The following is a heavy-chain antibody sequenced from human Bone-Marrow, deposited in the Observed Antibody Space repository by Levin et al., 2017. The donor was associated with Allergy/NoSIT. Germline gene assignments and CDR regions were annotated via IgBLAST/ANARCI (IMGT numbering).Heavy chain of an antibody. V-gene: IGHV4-59*01. D-gene: IGHD3-10*01. Sequence: SETLSLTCSVSGGSISCCYWTWIRQSPGRGLEWIGYISYSGSTDYNPSLKSRVTISQDTSKNQFSLELTSVTAADSAIYYCACIRSGRYYGMNVWGQGTTVTVSS. J-gene: IGHJ6*02. CDR1: GGSISCCY. CDR3: ACIRSGRYYGMNV. CDR2: ISYSGST.